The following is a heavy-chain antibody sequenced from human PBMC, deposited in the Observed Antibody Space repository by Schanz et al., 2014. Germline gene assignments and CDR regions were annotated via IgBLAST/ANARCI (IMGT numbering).Heavy chain of an antibody. J-gene: IGHJ6*02. V-gene: IGHV3-73*02. CDR3: AKDDTQVNGMDV. CDR2: IRSKRNSYAT. Sequence: EVQLVESGGEFVQPGGSLKLSCAGSGFTFSGSAMHWVRQASGKGLEWVGRIRSKRNSYATAYAASVEGRFTIFRDDSKNTLHLQMNSLRVEDTAVYYCAKDDTQVNGMDVWGQGTTVTVSS. CDR1: GFTFSGSA.